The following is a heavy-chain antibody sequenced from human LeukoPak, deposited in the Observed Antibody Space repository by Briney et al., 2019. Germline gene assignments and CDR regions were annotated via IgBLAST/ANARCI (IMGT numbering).Heavy chain of an antibody. CDR3: AKSGPQEMTTVNY. CDR1: GFTFSSYG. CDR2: ISYDGSNK. J-gene: IGHJ4*02. V-gene: IGHV3-30*18. Sequence: GGSLRLSCAASGFTFSSYGMHWVRQAPGKGLEWVAVISYDGSNKYYADSVKGQFTISRDNSKNTLYLQMNSLRAEDTAVYYCAKSGPQEMTTVNYWGQGTLVTVSS. D-gene: IGHD4-17*01.